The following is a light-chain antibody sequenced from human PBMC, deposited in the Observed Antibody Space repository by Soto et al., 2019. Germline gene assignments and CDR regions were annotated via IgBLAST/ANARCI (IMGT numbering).Light chain of an antibody. Sequence: EIVLTQSPATMSLSPGERATLSCRASQSVSSYLAWYQQKPGQAPRLLIYDAYNRATGIPARLSGSGSGTVFTLTISSLAPESFAVSYCQQRSKWPLTFGGVTKGEIK. CDR1: QSVSSY. J-gene: IGKJ4*01. CDR3: QQRSKWPLT. CDR2: DAY. V-gene: IGKV3-11*01.